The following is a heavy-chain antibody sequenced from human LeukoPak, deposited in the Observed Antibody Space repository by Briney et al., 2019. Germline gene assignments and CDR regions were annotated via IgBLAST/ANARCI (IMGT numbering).Heavy chain of an antibody. Sequence: GRSLRLSCAASGFTFSSYGMHWVRQAPGKGLEWVAVISYDGSNRYYADSVKGRFTISRDNSKNTLYLQMNSLRAEDTAVYYCAKCRSTSCYVEAFDIWGQGTMVTVSS. J-gene: IGHJ3*02. D-gene: IGHD2-2*01. CDR3: AKCRSTSCYVEAFDI. CDR1: GFTFSSYG. V-gene: IGHV3-30*18. CDR2: ISYDGSNR.